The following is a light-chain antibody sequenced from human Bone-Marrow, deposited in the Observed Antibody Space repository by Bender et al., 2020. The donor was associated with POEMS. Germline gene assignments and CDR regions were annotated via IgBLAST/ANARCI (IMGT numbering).Light chain of an antibody. CDR3: SSYAGSDNWV. V-gene: IGLV2-8*01. CDR1: SSDVGGYNY. CDR2: EVS. Sequence: QSALTQPASVSGSPGQSITVSCTGTSSDVGGYNYVSWYQYHPGKVPKLMIYEVSKRPSGVPDRFSGSKSGNTASLTVSGLQAEDETEYYCSSYAGSDNWVFGGGTKLTVL. J-gene: IGLJ3*02.